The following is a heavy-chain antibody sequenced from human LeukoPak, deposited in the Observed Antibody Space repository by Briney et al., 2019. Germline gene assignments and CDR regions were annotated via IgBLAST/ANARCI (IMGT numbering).Heavy chain of an antibody. D-gene: IGHD2-2*01. J-gene: IGHJ5*02. V-gene: IGHV4-4*07. CDR1: GASVSNYY. Sequence: PSETLSLTCTVFGASVSNYYWSWIRKPAGKGLEWIGHIFGSESTNCNPSLKSRLTMSVDTSKNQLSLKLNSVTAADTAVYYCARASIEGYCSRTSCYVWLDPWGQGTLVTVSS. CDR2: IFGSEST. CDR3: ARASIEGYCSRTSCYVWLDP.